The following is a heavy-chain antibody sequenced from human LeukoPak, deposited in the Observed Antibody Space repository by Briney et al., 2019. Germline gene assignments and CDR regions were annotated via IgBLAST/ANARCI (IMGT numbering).Heavy chain of an antibody. V-gene: IGHV4-34*01. CDR2: INHSGSN. Sequence: PSETLSLTCAVYGGSFSGYYWSWIRQPPGKGLEWIGEINHSGSNNYNPSLKSRVTISVDTSKVQDSLKLSSVTAADTAVYYCARRGPPVLLWFRLFDYWGQGTLVTVSS. CDR3: ARRGPPVLLWFRLFDY. J-gene: IGHJ4*02. D-gene: IGHD3-10*01. CDR1: GGSFSGYY.